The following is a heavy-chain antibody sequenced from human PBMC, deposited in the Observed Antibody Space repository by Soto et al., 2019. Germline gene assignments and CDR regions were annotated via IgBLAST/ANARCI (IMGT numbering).Heavy chain of an antibody. CDR3: ARGGYDFWSGSRSYQFDY. J-gene: IGHJ4*02. V-gene: IGHV4-59*01. CDR2: IYYSGST. Sequence: PSETLSLTCTVSGGSISSYYWSWIRQPPGKGLEWIGYIYYSGSTNYNPSLKSRVTISVDTSKNQFSLKLSSVTAADTAVYYCARGGYDFWSGSRSYQFDYWGQGTLVTVSS. D-gene: IGHD3-3*01. CDR1: GGSISSYY.